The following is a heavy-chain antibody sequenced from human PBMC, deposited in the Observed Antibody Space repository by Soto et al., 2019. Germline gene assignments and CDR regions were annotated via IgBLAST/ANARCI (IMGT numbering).Heavy chain of an antibody. V-gene: IGHV3-23*01. D-gene: IGHD2-2*01. CDR3: AKSALHRPYCSSTSCYETYYYYGMDV. CDR1: GFTFSSYA. J-gene: IGHJ6*02. Sequence: GGSLRLSCAASGFTFSSYAMSWVRQAPGKGLEWVSAISGSGGSTYYADSVKGRFTISRDNSKNTLYLQMNSLRAEDTAVYYCAKSALHRPYCSSTSCYETYYYYGMDVWGQGTTVTVSS. CDR2: ISGSGGST.